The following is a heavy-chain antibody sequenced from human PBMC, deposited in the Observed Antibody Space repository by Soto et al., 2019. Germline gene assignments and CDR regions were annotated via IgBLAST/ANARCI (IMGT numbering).Heavy chain of an antibody. V-gene: IGHV1-8*01. CDR1: GYTFTSYD. D-gene: IGHD3-10*01. CDR3: ARGINYYASGDDAFDI. Sequence: QVQLVQSGAEVKKPGASVKVSCKASGYTFTSYDINWVRQATGQGLEWMGWMNPNSGNKGYAQKVKGRVTMTRNHSISTAYLELSSLRSEDTAVYYCARGINYYASGDDAFDIWGQGTMVTVSS. CDR2: MNPNSGNK. J-gene: IGHJ3*02.